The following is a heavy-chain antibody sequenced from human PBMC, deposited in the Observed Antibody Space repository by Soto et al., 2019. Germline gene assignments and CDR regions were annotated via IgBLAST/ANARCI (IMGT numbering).Heavy chain of an antibody. Sequence: EVQVVESGGGLVQPGESVRLSCAVSGLTFTTYWMHWIRQSPGQGLVWVSHINSDATRITYVDTVRGRFTISRDNARSTLYLQMTDLKAEDTAVYYCARDDGAGLNYWSQGTLVTVSS. CDR2: INSDATRI. CDR1: GLTFTTYW. CDR3: ARDDGAGLNY. V-gene: IGHV3-74*03. J-gene: IGHJ4*02.